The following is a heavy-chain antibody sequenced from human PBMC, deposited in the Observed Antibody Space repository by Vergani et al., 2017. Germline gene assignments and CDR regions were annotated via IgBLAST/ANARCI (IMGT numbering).Heavy chain of an antibody. CDR2: ISWNSGSI. CDR1: GFTFDDYA. Sequence: VQLVESGGGLVKPGGSLRLSCAASGFTFDDYAMHWVRQAPGKGLEWVSGISWNSGSIGYADSVKGRFTISRDNAKNSLYLQMNSLRAEDTALYYCAKGIDYGDNWFDPWGQGTLVTVSS. V-gene: IGHV3-9*01. J-gene: IGHJ5*02. D-gene: IGHD4-17*01. CDR3: AKGIDYGDNWFDP.